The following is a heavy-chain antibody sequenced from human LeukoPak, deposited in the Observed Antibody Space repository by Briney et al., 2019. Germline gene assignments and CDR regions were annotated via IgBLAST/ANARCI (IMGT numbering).Heavy chain of an antibody. Sequence: ASVKVSCKASGYTFTSYDINWVRQAPGQGLEWMGWINPNSGGTNYAQKFQGRVTMTRDTSISTAYMELSRLRSDDTAVYYCARGYNWNDGWGQGTLVTVSS. J-gene: IGHJ5*02. CDR3: ARGYNWNDG. CDR1: GYTFTSYD. V-gene: IGHV1-2*02. CDR2: INPNSGGT.